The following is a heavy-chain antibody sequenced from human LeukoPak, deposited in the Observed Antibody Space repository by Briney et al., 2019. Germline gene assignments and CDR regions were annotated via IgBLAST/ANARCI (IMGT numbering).Heavy chain of an antibody. CDR2: FDPEDGET. J-gene: IGHJ6*04. CDR1: GYTLTELS. V-gene: IGHV1-24*01. CDR3: ATSSGSYYNLYYYYGMDV. D-gene: IGHD3-10*01. Sequence: ASVKVSCKVSGYTLTELSMHWVRQAPGKGLEWMGGFDPEDGETIYARKFQGRVTMTEDTSTDTAYMELSSLRSEDTAVYYCATSSGSYYNLYYYYGMDVWGKGTTVTVSS.